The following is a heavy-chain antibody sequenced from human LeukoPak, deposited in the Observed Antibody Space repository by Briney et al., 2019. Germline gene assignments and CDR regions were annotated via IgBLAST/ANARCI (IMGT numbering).Heavy chain of an antibody. Sequence: SETLSLTCTVSGGSISSGGYYWSWIRQHPGKGLEWIGYIYYSGSTYYNPSLKSRVTISVDTSKNQFSLKLTSVTAADTAVYYCASGGYSRGPGEFGYWGQGTLVTVSS. CDR3: ASGGYSRGPGEFGY. J-gene: IGHJ4*02. V-gene: IGHV4-31*03. CDR2: IYYSGST. D-gene: IGHD6-19*01. CDR1: GGSISSGGYY.